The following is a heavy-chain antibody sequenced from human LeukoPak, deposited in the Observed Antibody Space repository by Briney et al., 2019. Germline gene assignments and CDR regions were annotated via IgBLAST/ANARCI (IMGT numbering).Heavy chain of an antibody. CDR2: LFYGGTT. CDR1: GGSVSRDRYY. D-gene: IGHD3-22*01. J-gene: IGHJ5*02. Sequence: SETLSLTCTVSGGSVSRDRYYWSWIRQPPGKGLEYIGFLFYGGTTKYSPSLKSRATISVDTSKNQFSLTLTSVTAADTALYYCARGRYYYDSSGYYYDNWFDPWGQGTLVTVSS. V-gene: IGHV4-61*01. CDR3: ARGRYYYDSSGYYYDNWFDP.